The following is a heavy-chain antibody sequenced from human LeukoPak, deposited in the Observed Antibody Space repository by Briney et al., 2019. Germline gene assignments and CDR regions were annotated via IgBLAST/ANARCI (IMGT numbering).Heavy chain of an antibody. D-gene: IGHD1-1*01. CDR3: ARGEAGPGNY. V-gene: IGHV4-30-2*05. J-gene: IGHJ4*02. Sequence: SETLSLTCTVSGGSISSGGYYWSWIRQPPGKGLEWIGYIHDSGSTYYNVSLKSRATISVDTSKNQFSLKLSSVTAADTAVYYCARGEAGPGNYWGQGTLVIVSS. CDR1: GGSISSGGYY. CDR2: IHDSGST.